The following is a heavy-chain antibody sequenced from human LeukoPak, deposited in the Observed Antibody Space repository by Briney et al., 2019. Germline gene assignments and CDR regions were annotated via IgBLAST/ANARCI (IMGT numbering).Heavy chain of an antibody. V-gene: IGHV1-2*02. CDR2: INPNSGGT. D-gene: IGHD3-22*01. CDR1: GYTFTGYY. CDR3: ARDFDYGSSGYYSHFDY. Sequence: ASVNLSCKASGYTFTGYYMHWVRQAPGQGLEWMGWINPNSGGTNYAQKFQGRVTMTRDTSISTAYMELSRLRSDDTAVYYYARDFDYGSSGYYSHFDYWGQGTLVTVSS. J-gene: IGHJ4*02.